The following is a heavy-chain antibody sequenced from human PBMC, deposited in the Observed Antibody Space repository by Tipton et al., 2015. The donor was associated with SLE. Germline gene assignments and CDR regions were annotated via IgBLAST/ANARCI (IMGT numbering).Heavy chain of an antibody. Sequence: TLSLTCTVSSGSISSSSYYWGWIRQPPGKGLEWIGSIYYSGNTYYNPSLKSRVTISADTSKKQFSLRLSSVTAADTAVYWCARHVLYTTVGPHWYFDLWGRGTLVTVSS. V-gene: IGHV4-39*01. CDR3: ARHVLYTTVGPHWYFDL. J-gene: IGHJ2*01. CDR1: SGSISSSSYY. CDR2: IYYSGNT. D-gene: IGHD1-1*01.